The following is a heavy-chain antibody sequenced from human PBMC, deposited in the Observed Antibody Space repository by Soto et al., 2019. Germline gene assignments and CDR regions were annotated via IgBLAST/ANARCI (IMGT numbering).Heavy chain of an antibody. Sequence: GGSLRLSWAASGFTFSTYAVSWVRQAPGKGLEWVSSMSGSGGSTYYADSVKGPFTISRDNSQNTLYLLMNSLRADDAAVYHSARLSRAPHSFYHPMHVWGRGTTVTVSS. CDR1: GFTFSTYA. J-gene: IGHJ6*02. CDR2: MSGSGGST. V-gene: IGHV3-23*01. D-gene: IGHD2-2*01. CDR3: ARLSRAPHSFYHPMHV.